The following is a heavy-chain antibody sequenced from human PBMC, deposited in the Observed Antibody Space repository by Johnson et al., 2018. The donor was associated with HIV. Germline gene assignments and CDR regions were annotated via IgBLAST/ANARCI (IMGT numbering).Heavy chain of an antibody. Sequence: QVQLVESGGDVVRPGRSLRLSCAASGFTFSSYGMHWVRQAPGKGLEWVAVIRYDGSNKYYADSVKGRFTISRDNSKNTLYLQMNSLRAEDTALYYCAKFASGSPEIDDAFDIWGQGTMVTVSS. V-gene: IGHV3-30*02. J-gene: IGHJ3*02. D-gene: IGHD1-26*01. CDR2: IRYDGSNK. CDR1: GFTFSSYG. CDR3: AKFASGSPEIDDAFDI.